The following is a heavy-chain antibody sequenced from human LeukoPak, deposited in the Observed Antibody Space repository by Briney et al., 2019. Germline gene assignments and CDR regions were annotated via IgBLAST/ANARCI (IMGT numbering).Heavy chain of an antibody. V-gene: IGHV4-31*03. J-gene: IGHJ5*02. D-gene: IGHD1-7*01. Sequence: SETLSLTCTVSGGSISSGGYYWSWIRQHPGKGLEWIGYIYYSGSTYYNPSLKSRVTISVDPSKNQFSLKLSSVTAADTAVYYCARDIPTGTRFDPWGQGTLVTVSS. CDR2: IYYSGST. CDR1: GGSISSGGYY. CDR3: ARDIPTGTRFDP.